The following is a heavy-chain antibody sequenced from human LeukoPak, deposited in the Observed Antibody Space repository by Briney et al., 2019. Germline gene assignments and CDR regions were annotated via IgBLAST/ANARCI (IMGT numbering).Heavy chain of an antibody. CDR2: TNPNSGNT. CDR1: GYTFTSYD. V-gene: IGHV1-8*03. Sequence: ASVKVSCKASGYTFTSYDINWVRQATGQGLEWMGWTNPNSGNTGHAQKFQGRVTITRNISISTAYMELSSLRSEDTAVYYCARGGDQNYYDSSGYYSQGYWGQGTLVTVSS. D-gene: IGHD3-22*01. J-gene: IGHJ4*02. CDR3: ARGGDQNYYDSSGYYSQGY.